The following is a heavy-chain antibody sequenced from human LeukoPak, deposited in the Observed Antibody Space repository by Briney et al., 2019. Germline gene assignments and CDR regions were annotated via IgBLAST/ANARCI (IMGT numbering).Heavy chain of an antibody. J-gene: IGHJ4*02. CDR3: ARSIPRYDGSAYYPDY. CDR2: IWYDGSND. V-gene: IGHV3-30*04. Sequence: GKSLRLPCAASGFTFSNYAMNWVRQAPGKGLEWVAVIWYDGSNDDYADSVKGRFTISRDNSKNTLYLQMNSLRAEDTAVYYCARSIPRYDGSAYYPDYWGQGTLVTVSS. D-gene: IGHD3-22*01. CDR1: GFTFSNYA.